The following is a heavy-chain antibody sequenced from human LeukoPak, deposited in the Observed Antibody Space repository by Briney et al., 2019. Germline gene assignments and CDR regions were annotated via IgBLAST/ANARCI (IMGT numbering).Heavy chain of an antibody. CDR2: IIPILGIA. J-gene: IGHJ5*02. CDR1: GGTFSSYA. V-gene: IGHV1-69*04. CDR3: ARVPAVDIVVVPAALFDP. Sequence: SVKVSCKASGGTFSSYAISWVRQAPGQGLEWMGRIIPILGIANYAQKFQGRVTITADKSTSTAYMELSSLRSEDTAVYYCARVPAVDIVVVPAALFDPWSQGTLVTVSS. D-gene: IGHD2-2*01.